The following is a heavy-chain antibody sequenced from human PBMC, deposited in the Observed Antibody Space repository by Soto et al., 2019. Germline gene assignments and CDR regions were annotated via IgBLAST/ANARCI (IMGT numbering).Heavy chain of an antibody. Sequence: SVKVACKASGYTFTSYGISWVRQAPGQGLEWVGGIVPIYRTADYAQKFQGRVTITADESARPSYMELRSMKSQDTAVYYCVRDSGAKLSSSWGQGTLVTVSS. CDR2: IVPIYRTA. V-gene: IGHV1-69*13. CDR3: VRDSGAKLSSS. J-gene: IGHJ4*02. D-gene: IGHD6-13*01. CDR1: GYTFTSYG.